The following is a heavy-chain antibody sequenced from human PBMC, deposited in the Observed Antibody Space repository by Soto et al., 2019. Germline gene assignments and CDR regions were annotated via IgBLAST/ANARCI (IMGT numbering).Heavy chain of an antibody. J-gene: IGHJ3*02. V-gene: IGHV3-48*01. CDR3: ARNKNYAFDI. CDR1: GFSFGTYS. CDR2: ISSSSII. D-gene: IGHD1-7*01. Sequence: GGSLRLSCAASGFSFGTYSMNWVRQAPGKGLEWVSYISSSSIISYADSVKGRFTISRDNAKNSLYLQVNSLRAEDTAVYFCARNKNYAFDIWGQGTMVTVSS.